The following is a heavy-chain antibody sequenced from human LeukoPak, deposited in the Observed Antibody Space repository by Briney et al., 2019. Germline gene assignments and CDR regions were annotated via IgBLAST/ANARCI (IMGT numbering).Heavy chain of an antibody. CDR1: GFTFSDYY. CDR2: ISSSGSTI. J-gene: IGHJ4*02. D-gene: IGHD3-3*01. Sequence: PGGSLRLSCAASGFTFSDYYMSWIRQAPGKGLEWVSYISSSGSTIYYADSGKGRFTISRDNAKNSLYLQMNSLRAEDTAVYYCARTYYDFWSGYYGSIDYWGQGTLVTVSS. CDR3: ARTYYDFWSGYYGSIDY. V-gene: IGHV3-11*04.